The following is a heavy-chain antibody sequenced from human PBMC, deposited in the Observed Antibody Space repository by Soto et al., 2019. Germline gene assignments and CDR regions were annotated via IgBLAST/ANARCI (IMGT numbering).Heavy chain of an antibody. CDR1: GYTFTNYD. CDR2: MNPNSLNT. V-gene: IGHV1-8*01. Sequence: ASVKVSCKTSGYTFTNYDANWVRQAPGQGLEWMGWMNPNSLNTDYAQKFQGRITMTRNTSISTAYMDLRSLRSEDTAVYYCVRGGGYYNLLTGYDYWGQGTPVTVSS. D-gene: IGHD3-9*01. CDR3: VRGGGYYNLLTGYDY. J-gene: IGHJ4*02.